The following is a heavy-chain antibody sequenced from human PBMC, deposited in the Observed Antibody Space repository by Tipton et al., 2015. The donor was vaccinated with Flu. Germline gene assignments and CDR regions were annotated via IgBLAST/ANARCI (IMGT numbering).Heavy chain of an antibody. CDR3: AVPSMVGVESGGPAETKHGMDV. D-gene: IGHD2-2*01. J-gene: IGHJ6*02. V-gene: IGHV1-2*06. CDR2: INPNSGDT. Sequence: QVQLVQSGAEVKKPGASVKVSCQAFGYTFSDNYIHWVREAPGQGLEWMGRINPNSGDTKSAQRFQGRVTMTRDTSINTAYMELNRLRSDDTAVYYCAVPSMVGVESGGPAETKHGMDVWGQGTTVTVSS. CDR1: GYTFSDNY.